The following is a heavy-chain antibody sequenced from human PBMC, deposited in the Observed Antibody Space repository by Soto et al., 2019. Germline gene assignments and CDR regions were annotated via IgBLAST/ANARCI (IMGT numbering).Heavy chain of an antibody. CDR1: GGTFSSYA. D-gene: IGHD3-3*01. V-gene: IGHV1-69*13. Sequence: SVKVSCKASGGTFSSYAISWVRQAPGQGLEWMGGIIPIFGTANYAQKFQGRVTITADESTSTAYMELSSLRSEDTAVYYCARGGGGITIFGVVIPDYWGQGTLVTVSS. J-gene: IGHJ4*02. CDR2: IIPIFGTA. CDR3: ARGGGGITIFGVVIPDY.